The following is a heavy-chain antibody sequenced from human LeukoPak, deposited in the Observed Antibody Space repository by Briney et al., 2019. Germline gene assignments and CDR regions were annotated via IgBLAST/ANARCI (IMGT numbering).Heavy chain of an antibody. D-gene: IGHD3-22*01. CDR3: ATYSSLNRREFQY. V-gene: IGHV3-7*01. Sequence: GGSLRLSCEGSGFTFNWMGWVRQAPGKGLQWVANIKTDGSEKYYVDSVKGRFTIYRDNAKNSLYLQMNSLRAEDTAVYYCATYSSLNRREFQYWGQGTLLTVSS. CDR1: GFTFNW. J-gene: IGHJ1*01. CDR2: IKTDGSEK.